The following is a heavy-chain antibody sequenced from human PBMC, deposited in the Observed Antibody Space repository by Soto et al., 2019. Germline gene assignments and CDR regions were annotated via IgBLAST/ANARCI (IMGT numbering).Heavy chain of an antibody. D-gene: IGHD1-26*01. CDR1: GYTFTTYG. CDR3: ARRIVGSTTTDY. V-gene: IGHV1-18*01. J-gene: IGHJ4*02. Sequence: QVQLVQSGAEVKKPGASVKVSCKASGYTFTTYGISWVRQAPGQGLEWMGWISAYNGNTNYAQKFQGRVTMTTDTSKSTVYMELRSLRSDDTAVYYCARRIVGSTTTDYWGQGTLVTVSS. CDR2: ISAYNGNT.